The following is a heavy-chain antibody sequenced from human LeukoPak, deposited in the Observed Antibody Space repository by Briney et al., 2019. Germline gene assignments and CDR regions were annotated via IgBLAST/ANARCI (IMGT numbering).Heavy chain of an antibody. J-gene: IGHJ4*02. CDR3: ARDYRGYSYGSFDY. Sequence: GASVKVSCKASGGTFISYAISWVRQAPGQGLEWMGGIIPIFGTANYAQKFQGRVTITADESTSTAYMELSSLRSEDTAVYYCARDYRGYSYGSFDYWGQGTLVTVSS. CDR2: IIPIFGTA. D-gene: IGHD5-18*01. CDR1: GGTFISYA. V-gene: IGHV1-69*13.